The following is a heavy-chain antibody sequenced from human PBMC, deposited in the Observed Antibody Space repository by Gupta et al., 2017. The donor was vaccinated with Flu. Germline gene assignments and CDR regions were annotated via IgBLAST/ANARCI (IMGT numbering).Heavy chain of an antibody. CDR3: ARDLDCTKTNCFQDDAFDL. V-gene: IGHV3-48*03. D-gene: IGHD2-8*01. J-gene: IGHJ3*01. CDR1: GFTFRTYE. CDR2: ISSGGTYI. Sequence: EVQLVESGGGLVQPGGSLRLSCAASGFTFRTYEMNWVRQAPGKGLEWVSYISSGGTYIYYADSVKGRFTISRNDAKDSLYLQMSSLRAEDTAVYFCARDLDCTKTNCFQDDAFDLWGHGTMVTASS.